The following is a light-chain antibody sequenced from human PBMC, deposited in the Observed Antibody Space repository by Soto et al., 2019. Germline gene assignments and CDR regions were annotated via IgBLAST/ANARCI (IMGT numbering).Light chain of an antibody. CDR3: SSFTSSHTGV. V-gene: IGLV2-14*01. J-gene: IGLJ3*02. CDR1: SSDVGGYNY. CDR2: EVS. Sequence: QSALTQPASVSGSPGQSITISCTGTSSDVGGYNYVFWYQQHPGKAPKLMIYEVSNRPSGVSNRFSGSKSGNTASLTISGLQAEDEADYYCSSFTSSHTGVFGGGTKLTVL.